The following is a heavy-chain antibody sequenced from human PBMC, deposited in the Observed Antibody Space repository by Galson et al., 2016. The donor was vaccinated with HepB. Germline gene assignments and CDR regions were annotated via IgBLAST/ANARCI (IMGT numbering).Heavy chain of an antibody. V-gene: IGHV3-7*01. J-gene: IGHJ4*02. CDR3: ARRQMYTMSAFDY. D-gene: IGHD5-24*01. CDR1: GFTFSTYW. Sequence: SLRHSCAASGFTFSTYWMSWVRQAPGKGLEWVANIKPDGSEKYYVDSVKGRFTISRDTAKSSLYLQMNSLRAEDTAVYYCARRQMYTMSAFDYWGQGTLVTVSS. CDR2: IKPDGSEK.